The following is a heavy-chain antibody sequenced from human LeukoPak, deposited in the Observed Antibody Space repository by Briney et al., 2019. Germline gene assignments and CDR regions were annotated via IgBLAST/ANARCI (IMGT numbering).Heavy chain of an antibody. D-gene: IGHD3-16*01. Sequence: GGSLRLSCVGSGFTSIAYALTWARQAPGKGLEWVSGISGGGVTTYYADSVKGRFTISRDNSKNTLYLQMNSLRADDTAIYYCARNQQLGGHSYYYYRMDVWGQGTTVIVSS. V-gene: IGHV3-23*01. J-gene: IGHJ6*02. CDR3: ARNQQLGGHSYYYYRMDV. CDR1: GFTSIAYA. CDR2: ISGGGVTT.